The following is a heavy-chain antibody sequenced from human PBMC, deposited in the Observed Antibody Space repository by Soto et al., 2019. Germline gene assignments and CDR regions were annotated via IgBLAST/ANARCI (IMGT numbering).Heavy chain of an antibody. J-gene: IGHJ4*02. CDR1: CVSFSGYY. V-gene: IGHV4-34*01. CDR2: INHSGST. D-gene: IGHD6-13*01. Sequence: SETLSLTCAVYCVSFSGYYWSWIRQPPGKGLEWIGEINHSGSTNYNPSLKSRVTISVDTSKNQFSLKLSSVTAADTAVYYCARGAPINSSSLYYFDYWGQGTLVTVSS. CDR3: ARGAPINSSSLYYFDY.